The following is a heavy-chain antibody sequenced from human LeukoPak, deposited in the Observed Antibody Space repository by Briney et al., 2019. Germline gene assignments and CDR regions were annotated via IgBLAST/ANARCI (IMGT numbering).Heavy chain of an antibody. Sequence: PGGSLRLSCAASGFTFSNYEMHWVRQAPGKGLEWFSVIGSSAASTKYADSVKGRFTISRDNANNSLYLQMNSLRAEDTAVYYCASKWFSWGRGTLVTVSS. CDR3: ASKWFS. CDR2: IGSSAAST. J-gene: IGHJ4*02. D-gene: IGHD3-22*01. CDR1: GFTFSNYE. V-gene: IGHV3-48*03.